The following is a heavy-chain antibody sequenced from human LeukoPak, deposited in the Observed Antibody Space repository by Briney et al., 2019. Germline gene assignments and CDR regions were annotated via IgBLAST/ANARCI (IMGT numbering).Heavy chain of an antibody. CDR2: INHSGST. CDR3: ARQPLGSLDY. V-gene: IGHV4-34*01. D-gene: IGHD7-27*01. Sequence: SETLSLTCAVYGGSFSGYYWSWIRQPPGKGLEWIGEINHSGSTNYNPSLKSRVTISVDTSKNQFSLKLSSVTAAGTAVYYCARQPLGSLDYWGQGTLVTVSS. J-gene: IGHJ4*02. CDR1: GGSFSGYY.